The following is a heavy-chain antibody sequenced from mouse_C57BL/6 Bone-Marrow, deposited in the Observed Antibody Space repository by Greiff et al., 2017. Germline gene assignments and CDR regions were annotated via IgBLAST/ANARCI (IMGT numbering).Heavy chain of an antibody. CDR1: GFNIKDDY. CDR3: TTYSLDY. Sequence: EVKLQESGAELVRPGASVKLSCTASGFNIKDDYMHWVKQRPEQGLEWIGWIDPENGDTEYASKFQGKATITADTSSNTAYLQLSSLTSEDTAVYYCTTYSLDYWGQGTTLTVSS. J-gene: IGHJ2*01. V-gene: IGHV14-4*01. D-gene: IGHD1-1*01. CDR2: IDPENGDT.